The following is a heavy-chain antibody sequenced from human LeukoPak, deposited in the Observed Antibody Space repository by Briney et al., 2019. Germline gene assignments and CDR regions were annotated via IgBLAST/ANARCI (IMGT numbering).Heavy chain of an antibody. V-gene: IGHV4-39*07. CDR2: IFYSGST. CDR1: GGSISTSNYY. Sequence: SETLSLTCTVSGGSISTSNYYWGWIRQPPGKGLEWIGNIFYSGSTYYSPSLRSRVTISLDTSRNQFSLKLSSVTAADTAVYYCAGGIISSWYSYYFDYWGQGTLVTVSS. D-gene: IGHD6-13*01. CDR3: AGGIISSWYSYYFDY. J-gene: IGHJ4*02.